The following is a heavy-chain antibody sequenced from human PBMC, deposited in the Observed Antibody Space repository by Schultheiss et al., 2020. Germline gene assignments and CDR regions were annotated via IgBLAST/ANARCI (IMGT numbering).Heavy chain of an antibody. J-gene: IGHJ3*02. D-gene: IGHD4-17*01. CDR1: GGSFRGYY. Sequence: SQTLSLTCAVYGGSFRGYYWSWIRQPPGKGLEWIGYIYYSGSTNYNPSLKSRVTISVDRSKNQFSLRLSSVTAADTAVYYCASADYGDYDDAFDIWGQGTMVTVSS. V-gene: IGHV4-59*12. CDR3: ASADYGDYDDAFDI. CDR2: IYYSGST.